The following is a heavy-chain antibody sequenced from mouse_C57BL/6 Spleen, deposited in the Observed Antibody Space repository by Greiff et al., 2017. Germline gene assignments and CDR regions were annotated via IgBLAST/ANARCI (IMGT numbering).Heavy chain of an antibody. J-gene: IGHJ1*03. CDR1: GYTFTSYW. CDR2: IYPSDSET. V-gene: IGHV1-61*01. CDR3: ARGYGSSYWYCDV. Sequence: VQLQQSGAELVRPGSSVKLSCKASGYTFTSYWMDWVKQRPGQGLAWIGNIYPSDSETHYNQPCKDKATLTVDKSSSTAYMQLSSLTSEDSAVYYCARGYGSSYWYCDVWGTGTTVTVSS. D-gene: IGHD1-1*01.